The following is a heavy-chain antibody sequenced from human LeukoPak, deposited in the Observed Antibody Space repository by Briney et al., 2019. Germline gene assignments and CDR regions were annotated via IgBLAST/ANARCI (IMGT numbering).Heavy chain of an antibody. Sequence: KASETLSLTCTVSGVSISSSNSYWGWIRQPPGKGLEWIGSIYYSGNTYYNPSLKSRVTISVDTSKNQFSLKLSSVTAADTAVYYCAREENGEQKSDFDYWGQGTLVTVSS. CDR2: IYYSGNT. CDR1: GVSISSSNSY. V-gene: IGHV4-39*07. J-gene: IGHJ4*02. CDR3: AREENGEQKSDFDY. D-gene: IGHD4-17*01.